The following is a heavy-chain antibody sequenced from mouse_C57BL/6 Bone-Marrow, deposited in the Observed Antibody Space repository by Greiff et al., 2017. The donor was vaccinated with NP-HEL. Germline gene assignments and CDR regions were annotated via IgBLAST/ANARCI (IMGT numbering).Heavy chain of an antibody. CDR2: IYPSDSET. CDR3: ARRGADYEDWYFDV. D-gene: IGHD2-4*01. CDR1: GYTFTSYW. Sequence: QVQLQQPGAELVRPGSSVKLSCKASGYTFTSYWMDWVKQRPGQGLEWIGNIYPSDSETHYNQKFKDKATLTVDKSSSTAYMQLSSLTSEDSAVDYGARRGADYEDWYFDVWGTGTTVTVSS. J-gene: IGHJ1*03. V-gene: IGHV1-61*01.